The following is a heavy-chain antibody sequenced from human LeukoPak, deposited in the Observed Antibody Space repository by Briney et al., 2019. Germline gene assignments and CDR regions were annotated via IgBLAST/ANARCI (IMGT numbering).Heavy chain of an antibody. CDR2: INLDGSGT. J-gene: IGHJ4*02. D-gene: IGHD3-10*01. CDR1: GFSFTSYW. V-gene: IGHV3-74*01. CDR3: SRAYDSGTYSSFDS. Sequence: GGSLRLSCAASGFSFTSYWMHWVRHAPGKGLVWVSCINLDGSGTTYADSVKGRFTISRDNAKNTLFLQMNSLRAEDTAVYYCSRAYDSGTYSSFDSWGQGTLVTVTS.